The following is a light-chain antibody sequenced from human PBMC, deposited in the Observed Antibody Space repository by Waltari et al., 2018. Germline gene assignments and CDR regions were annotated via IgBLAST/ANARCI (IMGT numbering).Light chain of an antibody. CDR1: QSVSSSY. CDR3: QQYGSSTWT. CDR2: GAS. Sequence: EIVLTQSPGTLSLSPGERATLSCRASQSVSSSYVAWYQQKPGQAPRLLIYGASGRATGIPDRCSVSGSGTDFTLTISRLEPEDFAVYYCQQYGSSTWTFGQGTKVEIK. J-gene: IGKJ1*01. V-gene: IGKV3-20*01.